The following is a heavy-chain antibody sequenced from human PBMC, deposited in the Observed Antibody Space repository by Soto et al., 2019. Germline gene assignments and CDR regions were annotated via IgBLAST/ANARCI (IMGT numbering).Heavy chain of an antibody. CDR2: INAGNGNT. D-gene: IGHD5-12*01. J-gene: IGHJ4*02. CDR1: GYTFTSYA. CDR3: ASERLVRGYDYRLDY. Sequence: ASVKVSCKASGYTFTSYAMHWVRQAPGQRLEWMGWINAGNGNTKYSQKFQGRVTITRDTSASTAYMELSSLRSEDTAVYYCASERLVRGYDYRLDYWGQGTLVTVSS. V-gene: IGHV1-3*01.